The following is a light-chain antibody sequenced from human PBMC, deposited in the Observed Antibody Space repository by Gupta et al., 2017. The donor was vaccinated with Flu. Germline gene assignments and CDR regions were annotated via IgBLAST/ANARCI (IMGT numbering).Light chain of an antibody. V-gene: IGLV1-44*01. CDR1: SSTIGSNS. Sequence: QSVLPQPPSAPGTPGQRVTISCSGSSSTIGSNSVTWYQQFPGTAPTLLIYTNNQRPSGAPDRFSGSKSGTSASLAISGLQAEDEADYYCAAWDVSLDAWVFGGGTKLTVL. CDR3: AAWDVSLDAWV. CDR2: TNN. J-gene: IGLJ3*02.